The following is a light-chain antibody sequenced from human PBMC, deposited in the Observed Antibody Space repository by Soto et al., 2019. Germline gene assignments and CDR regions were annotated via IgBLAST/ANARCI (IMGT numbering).Light chain of an antibody. CDR2: DVN. Sequence: QSALTQPASVSGSPGQSIAISCTGTSSDVGYYNYVSWYQQHPGKAPKVMIYDVNNRPSGVSDRFFGSKSGNTASLTISGLQAEDEADYYCSSYTSSSTYVFGTGTKLTVL. V-gene: IGLV2-14*01. CDR1: SSDVGYYNY. CDR3: SSYTSSSTYV. J-gene: IGLJ1*01.